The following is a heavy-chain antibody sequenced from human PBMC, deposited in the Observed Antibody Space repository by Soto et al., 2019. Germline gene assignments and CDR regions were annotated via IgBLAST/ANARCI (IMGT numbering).Heavy chain of an antibody. V-gene: IGHV1-18*04. Sequence: QVQLVQSGAEVKKPGASVKVSCKASGYTFTNYGITWVRQAPGQGLAWMGWISVYNGNTNYAQKLQGRVTMTTDTSTSTAYMEMRSLRSDDTATYYCARESPATGAPDYWGQGTLVTVSS. J-gene: IGHJ4*02. D-gene: IGHD1-1*01. CDR2: ISVYNGNT. CDR3: ARESPATGAPDY. CDR1: GYTFTNYG.